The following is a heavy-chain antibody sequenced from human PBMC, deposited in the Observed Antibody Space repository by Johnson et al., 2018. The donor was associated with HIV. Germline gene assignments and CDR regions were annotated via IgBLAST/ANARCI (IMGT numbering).Heavy chain of an antibody. V-gene: IGHV3-30*04. CDR3: ARALSIAAEEDI. CDR1: GFTFSSYA. D-gene: IGHD6-6*01. J-gene: IGHJ3*02. CDR2: ISYDGSNK. Sequence: VQLVESGGGVVQPGRSLRLSCAASGFTFSSYAMHWVRQAPGKGLEWVAVISYDGSNKYYADSVKGRFTISRDNSKNTLYLQMNSLRAEETAVYYCARALSIAAEEDIWGQGTMVTVSS.